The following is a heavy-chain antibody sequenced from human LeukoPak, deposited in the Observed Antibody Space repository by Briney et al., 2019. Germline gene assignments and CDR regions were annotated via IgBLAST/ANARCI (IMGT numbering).Heavy chain of an antibody. CDR2: IKQGGSEI. V-gene: IGHV3-7*01. CDR3: ARGQFVGVVAEYGMDV. J-gene: IGHJ6*02. D-gene: IGHD2-15*01. CDR1: RFTFSSYR. Sequence: GGSLRLSCAASRFTFSSYRMSWVRQAPGKGLEWVSNIKQGGSEIFYVDSVKGLFTISRDNAKNSLYLQMNSLRAEDTAVYYCARGQFVGVVAEYGMDVWGQGTTVTVSS.